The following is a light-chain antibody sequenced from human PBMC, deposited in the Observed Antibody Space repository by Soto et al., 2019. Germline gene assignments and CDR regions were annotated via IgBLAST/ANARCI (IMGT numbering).Light chain of an antibody. CDR2: DVS. Sequence: SVQAQPATGSGAPVQGITLSCTGTSSDVGGYNYVSWYQQHPGKAPKFMIYDVSNRPSGVSTRFSGSKSGNTASLTISGLQAEDEADYYCNSYTTSNNRQIVFGTGTKVTVL. CDR3: NSYTTSNNRQIV. J-gene: IGLJ1*01. V-gene: IGLV2-14*01. CDR1: SSDVGGYNY.